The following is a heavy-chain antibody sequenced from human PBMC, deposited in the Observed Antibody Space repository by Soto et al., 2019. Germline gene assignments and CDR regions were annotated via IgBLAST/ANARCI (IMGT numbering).Heavy chain of an antibody. CDR1: GYTFTSYA. Sequence: QVQLVQSGAEVKKPGASVKVSCKASGYTFTSYAMHWVRQAPGQRLEWMGWINAGNGNTKYSQKFQGRVTITRDTSASTADMELSSLRSEDTAVYYCARIAAGSLRDADPWGQGTLVTVSS. V-gene: IGHV1-3*01. CDR2: INAGNGNT. CDR3: ARIAAGSLRDADP. D-gene: IGHD6-13*01. J-gene: IGHJ5*02.